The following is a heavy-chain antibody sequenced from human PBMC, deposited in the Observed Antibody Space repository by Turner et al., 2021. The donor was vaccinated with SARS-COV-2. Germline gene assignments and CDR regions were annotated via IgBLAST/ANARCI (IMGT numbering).Heavy chain of an antibody. J-gene: IGHJ5*02. CDR2: IYYSGST. D-gene: IGHD6-13*01. Sequence: QLQLQESGPGLVKPPETLPLTCTVSGVSISSSSYYWGWIRQPPGKGLEWIGSIYYSGSTYYNPYLRRQVTISVDTSKNQFSLKRTSVTAADTAVYFCARHWEVAAAAYLARFDPWGQGTLVTVSS. CDR3: ARHWEVAAAAYLARFDP. CDR1: GVSISSSSYY. V-gene: IGHV4-39*01.